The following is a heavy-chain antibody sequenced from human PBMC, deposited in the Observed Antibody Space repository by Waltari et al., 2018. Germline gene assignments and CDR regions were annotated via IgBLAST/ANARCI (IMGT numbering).Heavy chain of an antibody. Sequence: QLQLQESGSGLVKPSQTLSLTCAVSGGSISSGGYSWSWIRQPPGKGLEWIGYIYHSGSTHYNPALESRVTISVDRSKNQFSLKLSSVTAADTAVYYCARGPYDFWSNYYTGGFDYWGQGTLVTVSS. CDR1: GGSISSGGYS. CDR2: IYHSGST. D-gene: IGHD3-3*01. CDR3: ARGPYDFWSNYYTGGFDY. J-gene: IGHJ4*02. V-gene: IGHV4-30-2*01.